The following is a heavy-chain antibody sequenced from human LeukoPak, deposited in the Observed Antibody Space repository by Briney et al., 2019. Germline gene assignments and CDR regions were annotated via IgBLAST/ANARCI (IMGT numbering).Heavy chain of an antibody. D-gene: IGHD3-10*01. V-gene: IGHV1-24*01. CDR1: GYTLTELS. CDR3: ARTTDYGSGSYFDY. CDR2: FDPEDGET. Sequence: ASVKVSCKVSGYTLTELSMHWVRQAPGKGLEWMGGFDPEDGETIYAQKFQGRVTITADESTSTAYMELSSLRSEDTAVYYCARTTDYGSGSYFDYWGQGTLVTVSS. J-gene: IGHJ4*02.